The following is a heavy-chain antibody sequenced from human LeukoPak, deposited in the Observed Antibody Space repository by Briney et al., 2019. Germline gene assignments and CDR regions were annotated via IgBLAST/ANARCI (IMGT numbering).Heavy chain of an antibody. D-gene: IGHD5-24*01. V-gene: IGHV6-1*01. CDR2: TYYRSKWYN. CDR3: AKATMGRWLQMVGYYYYMDV. J-gene: IGHJ6*03. Sequence: SQTLSLTCAISGDSVSSNSAAWNWIRQSPSRGLEWLGRTYYRSKWYNDYAVSVKSRITINSDTSKNQFSLQLNSVTPEDTAVYYCAKATMGRWLQMVGYYYYMDVWGKGTTVTISS. CDR1: GDSVSSNSAA.